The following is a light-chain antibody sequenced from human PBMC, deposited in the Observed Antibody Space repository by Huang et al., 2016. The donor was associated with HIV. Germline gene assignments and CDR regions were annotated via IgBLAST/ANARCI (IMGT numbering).Light chain of an antibody. J-gene: IGKJ1*01. V-gene: IGKV3-20*01. Sequence: EIVLTQSPGTLSLSPGERATLSCRASQSVSSSYLAWYQQKPGQAPRLLIYGASRRATGIPDRFSGSGSETDFTLTIRRLEPEDFAVYYCQQYGSSRTFGQGTKVEIK. CDR3: QQYGSSRT. CDR1: QSVSSSY. CDR2: GAS.